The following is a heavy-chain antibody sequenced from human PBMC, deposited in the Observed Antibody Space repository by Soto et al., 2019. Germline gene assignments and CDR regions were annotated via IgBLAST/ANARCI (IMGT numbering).Heavy chain of an antibody. CDR3: ARAIVVVPYGMDV. J-gene: IGHJ6*02. D-gene: IGHD2-21*01. CDR1: GFTFSSYA. CDR2: ISYDGSNK. Sequence: PGGSLRLSCAASGFTFSSYAMHWVRQAPGKGLEWVAVISYDGSNKYYADSVKGRFTISRDNSKNTLYLQMNSLRAEGTAVYYCARAIVVVPYGMDVWGQGTTVTVSS. V-gene: IGHV3-30-3*01.